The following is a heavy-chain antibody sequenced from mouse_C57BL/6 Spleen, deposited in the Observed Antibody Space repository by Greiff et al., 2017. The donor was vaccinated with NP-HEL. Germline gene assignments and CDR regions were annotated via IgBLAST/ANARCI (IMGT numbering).Heavy chain of an antibody. CDR3: ARWGDFFAY. J-gene: IGHJ3*01. V-gene: IGHV1-59*01. Sequence: QVQLQQPGAVLVRPGTSVKLSCKASGYTFTSYWMHWVKQRPGQGLEWIGVIDPSDSYTNYNQKFKGKATLTVDTSSSTAYMQLSSLTSEDSAVYYCARWGDFFAYWGQGTLVTVSA. CDR2: IDPSDSYT. CDR1: GYTFTSYW.